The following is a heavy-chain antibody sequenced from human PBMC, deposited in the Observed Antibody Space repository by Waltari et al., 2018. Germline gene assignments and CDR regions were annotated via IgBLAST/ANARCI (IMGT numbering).Heavy chain of an antibody. CDR3: ARGGDYYGSGSYYR. Sequence: QVQLQRWGAGLLKPSETLSLTCAVYGGSFSGYYWTWIRQPPGKGLEWIGEINHSGSTNYNPSLKSRVTISVDTSKNQFSLKLSSVTAADTAVYYCARGGDYYGSGSYYRWGQGTLVTVSS. J-gene: IGHJ4*02. CDR1: GGSFSGYY. D-gene: IGHD3-10*01. CDR2: INHSGST. V-gene: IGHV4-34*01.